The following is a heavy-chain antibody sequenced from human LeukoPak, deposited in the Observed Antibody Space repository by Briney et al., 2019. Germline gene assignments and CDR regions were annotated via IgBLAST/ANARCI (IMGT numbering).Heavy chain of an antibody. Sequence: ASVKVSCKASGFTFTSYDINWVRQASGQGLEWMGWMNPQNGNTGYAQKFQGRVTMTRDTSISTAYMELRGLRSDDTAVYYCVRDGEGVAISVNYWFDPWGQGTLVTVS. J-gene: IGHJ5*02. CDR1: GFTFTSYD. CDR2: MNPQNGNT. V-gene: IGHV1-8*01. D-gene: IGHD3-10*01. CDR3: VRDGEGVAISVNYWFDP.